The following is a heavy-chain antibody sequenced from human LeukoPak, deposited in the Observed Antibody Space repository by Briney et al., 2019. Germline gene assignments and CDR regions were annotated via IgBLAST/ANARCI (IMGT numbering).Heavy chain of an antibody. CDR1: GGSFSGYY. V-gene: IGHV4-59*10. CDR2: IYSSGSS. J-gene: IGHJ6*03. Sequence: SETLSLTCAVYGGSFSGYYWSWIRQPAGKGLDWIGRIYSSGSSKYNPSLKSRVIMSVDTSKNQFSLKLTSVTAADTAVYYCARVGPWVNPDYYYYYMDVWGKGTTVTVSS. D-gene: IGHD1-14*01. CDR3: ARVGPWVNPDYYYYYMDV.